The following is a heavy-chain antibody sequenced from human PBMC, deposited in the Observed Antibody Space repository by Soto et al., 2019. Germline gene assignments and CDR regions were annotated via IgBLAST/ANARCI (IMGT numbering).Heavy chain of an antibody. CDR1: GDSISSGAYY. D-gene: IGHD3-22*01. Sequence: QVQLQESGPGLVKPSQTLSLTCTVSGDSISSGAYYWSWIRQHPGKGLEWIGYIPYSGRTYYNPSLKSRLTISLETSENQFSLKLTSVTAADTAMYCCARARQYYDCEFDPWGQGTLVTVSS. J-gene: IGHJ5*02. CDR2: IPYSGRT. V-gene: IGHV4-31*03. CDR3: ARARQYYDCEFDP.